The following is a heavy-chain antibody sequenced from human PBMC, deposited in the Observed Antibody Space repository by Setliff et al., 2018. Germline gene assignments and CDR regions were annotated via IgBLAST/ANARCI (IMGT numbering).Heavy chain of an antibody. Sequence: PSETLSLTCSVSGGSISSGSYYWGWIRQSPGKGLEWIGSMYYSGSTYYNPSLKGRVTLSVDTTKNQFSLKLDSVTAADTAVYYCARDPVDGHGHFDYWGQGTLVTVSS. CDR1: GGSISSGSYY. J-gene: IGHJ4*02. D-gene: IGHD2-8*01. CDR3: ARDPVDGHGHFDY. CDR2: MYYSGST. V-gene: IGHV4-39*07.